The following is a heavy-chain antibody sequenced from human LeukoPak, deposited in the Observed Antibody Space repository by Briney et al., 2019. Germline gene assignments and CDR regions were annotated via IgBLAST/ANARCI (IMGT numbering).Heavy chain of an antibody. D-gene: IGHD5-12*01. Sequence: GGSLRLSCAASGFTFSSYSMNWVRQAPGKGLEWVSSISSSSSYIYYEDSVKGRFTISRDNAKNSLYLQMNSLRAEDTAVYYCARDKGGYEPIDYWGQGTLVTVSS. CDR2: ISSSSSYI. V-gene: IGHV3-21*01. CDR3: ARDKGGYEPIDY. J-gene: IGHJ4*02. CDR1: GFTFSSYS.